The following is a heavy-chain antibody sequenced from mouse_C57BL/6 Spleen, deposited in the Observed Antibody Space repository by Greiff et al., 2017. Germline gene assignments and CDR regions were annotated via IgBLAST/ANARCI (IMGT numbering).Heavy chain of an antibody. J-gene: IGHJ4*01. CDR2: ISSGSSTI. CDR3: ARIYYYGSSYDAMDY. Sequence: VQLKESGGGLVKPGGSLKLSCAASGFTFSDYGMHWVRQAPEKGLEWVAYISSGSSTIYYADTVKGRFTISRDNAKNTLFLQMTSLRSEDTAMYYCARIYYYGSSYDAMDYWGQGTSVTVSS. D-gene: IGHD1-1*01. V-gene: IGHV5-17*01. CDR1: GFTFSDYG.